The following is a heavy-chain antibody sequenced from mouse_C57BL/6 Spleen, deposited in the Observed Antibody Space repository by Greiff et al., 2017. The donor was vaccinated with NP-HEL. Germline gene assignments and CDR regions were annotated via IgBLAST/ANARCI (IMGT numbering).Heavy chain of an antibody. CDR3: ARQRDYDDYAMDY. J-gene: IGHJ4*01. Sequence: DVHLVESGGGLVQPGGSLKLSCAASGFTFSDYYMYWVRQTPEKRLEWVAYISNGGGSTYYPDTVKGRFTISRDNAKNTLYLQMSRLKSEDTAMYYCARQRDYDDYAMDYWGQGTSVTVSS. CDR1: GFTFSDYY. CDR2: ISNGGGST. D-gene: IGHD2-4*01. V-gene: IGHV5-12*01.